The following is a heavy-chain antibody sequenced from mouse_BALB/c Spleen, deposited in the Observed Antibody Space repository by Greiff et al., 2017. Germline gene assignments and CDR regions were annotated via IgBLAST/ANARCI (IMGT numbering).Heavy chain of an antibody. J-gene: IGHJ1*01. CDR1: GFSLSTSGMG. D-gene: IGHD1-1*01. V-gene: IGHV8-12*01. CDR3: ARLVTAVVGYFDV. CDR2: IYWDDDN. Sequence: QVTLKVSGPGILQPSQTLSLTCSFSGFSLSTSGMGVSWIRQPSGKGLEWLAHIYWDDDNRYNPSLKSRLTIYKDTSRNQVFLKITSVDTADTATYYCARLVTAVVGYFDVWGAGTTVTVSS.